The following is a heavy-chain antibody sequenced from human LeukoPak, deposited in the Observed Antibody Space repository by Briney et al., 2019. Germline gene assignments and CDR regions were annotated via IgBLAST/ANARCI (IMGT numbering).Heavy chain of an antibody. V-gene: IGHV3-66*02. CDR1: GCTVRSNY. Sequence: PGGSLRLSWAASGCTVRSNYRSWVRQAPGKGREWVSVFYSGGSTYYAGSVKGRFTNSRDNSKNTLYLQLNSLRAEDTAVYYCASGYSGWGQGTPVTVSP. CDR3: ASGYSG. CDR2: FYSGGST. D-gene: IGHD5-12*01. J-gene: IGHJ4*02.